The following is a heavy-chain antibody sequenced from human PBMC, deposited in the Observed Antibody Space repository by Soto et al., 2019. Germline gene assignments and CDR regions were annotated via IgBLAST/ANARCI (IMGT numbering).Heavy chain of an antibody. V-gene: IGHV4-30-4*01. Sequence: YLTCSVSGGSISNGDYYWSWIRQPPGKGLEWIGYIYYSGSTYYNPSLKSRVTMSVDASKNQFSLRLSSVTAADTAVYYCARESNPAPSFWSSYYTGYFDSWGQGTLVTVSS. D-gene: IGHD3-3*01. J-gene: IGHJ4*02. CDR1: GGSISNGDYY. CDR2: IYYSGST. CDR3: ARESNPAPSFWSSYYTGYFDS.